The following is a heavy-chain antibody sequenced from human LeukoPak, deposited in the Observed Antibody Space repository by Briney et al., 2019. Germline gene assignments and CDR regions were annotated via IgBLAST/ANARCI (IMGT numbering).Heavy chain of an antibody. CDR1: GFTLSSYW. D-gene: IGHD1-26*01. J-gene: IGHJ4*02. Sequence: GGSLRLSCAASGFTLSSYWMHWVRQAPGKGLVWVSRINSGRSSRSYADSVKSRFTISRDNAKNTLYLQMNSLRDEDTAVYYCARGGSYSIGPFDYWGQGTLVTASS. V-gene: IGHV3-74*01. CDR2: INSGRSSR. CDR3: ARGGSYSIGPFDY.